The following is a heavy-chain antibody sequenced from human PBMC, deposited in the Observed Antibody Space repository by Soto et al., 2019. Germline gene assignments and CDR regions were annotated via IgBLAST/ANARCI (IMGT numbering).Heavy chain of an antibody. J-gene: IGHJ4*02. CDR1: GGSISSGENF. D-gene: IGHD1-26*01. CDR2: IHHSGST. Sequence: TLSLTCTVSGGSISSGENFWNWIRQSPGKGLEWIGYIHHSGSTYYNPSLKSRLTISVDTSKNQISLKLNSVTAAGTAVYYCARDTGTYPYYFDYWGQGTLVTVSS. CDR3: ARDTGTYPYYFDY. V-gene: IGHV4-30-4*01.